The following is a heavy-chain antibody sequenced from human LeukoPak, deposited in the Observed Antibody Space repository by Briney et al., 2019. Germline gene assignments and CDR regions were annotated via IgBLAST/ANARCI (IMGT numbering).Heavy chain of an antibody. CDR3: ARGSGGMVRDKFCDY. V-gene: IGHV1-18*01. J-gene: IGHJ4*02. Sequence: ASVKVSCKASGYTFTSYGISWARQAPGQGLEWMGWISAYNGNTNYAQKLQGRDTMTTDTSTSTAYMELRSLRSDDTAVYYCARGSGGMVRDKFCDYWGQGTLVTVSS. CDR1: GYTFTSYG. CDR2: ISAYNGNT. D-gene: IGHD3-10*01.